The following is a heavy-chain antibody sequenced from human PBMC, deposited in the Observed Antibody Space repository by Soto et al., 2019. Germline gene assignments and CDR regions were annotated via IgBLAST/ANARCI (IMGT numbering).Heavy chain of an antibody. CDR1: GFTFSSYA. D-gene: IGHD3-10*01. CDR2: ISGSGGST. Sequence: EVQLLESGGGLVQPGGSLRLSCAASGFTFSSYAMSWVRQAPGKGLEWVSAISGSGGSTYYADSVKGRFTISRDNSKNTLYLQMNSLRAEDMAVYYCAKGSLLLWFGELLGEAYFDYWGQGTLVTVSS. J-gene: IGHJ4*02. CDR3: AKGSLLLWFGELLGEAYFDY. V-gene: IGHV3-23*01.